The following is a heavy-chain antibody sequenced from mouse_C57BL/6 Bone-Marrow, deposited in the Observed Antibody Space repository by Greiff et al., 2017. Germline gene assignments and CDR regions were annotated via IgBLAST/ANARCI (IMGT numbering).Heavy chain of an antibody. V-gene: IGHV1-69*01. Sequence: VQLQQPGAELVMPGASVKLSCKASGYTFTSYWMHWVKQRPGQGLEWIGEIDPSDSYPNYNQKFKGKSTLTVDKSSSTAYMQLSSLTSEDSAVYYCARRDWDGDYWGQGTTLTVSS. CDR2: IDPSDSYP. CDR1: GYTFTSYW. CDR3: ARRDWDGDY. J-gene: IGHJ2*01. D-gene: IGHD4-1*01.